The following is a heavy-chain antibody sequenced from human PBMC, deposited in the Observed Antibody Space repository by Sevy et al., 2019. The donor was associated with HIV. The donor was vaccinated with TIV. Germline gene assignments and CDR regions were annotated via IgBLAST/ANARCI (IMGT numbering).Heavy chain of an antibody. CDR3: AKEKGEGSGSYFDY. V-gene: IGHV3-43*01. CDR2: ISWDGGST. D-gene: IGHD1-26*01. CDR1: GFTFDDYT. J-gene: IGHJ4*02. Sequence: GGSLRLSCAASGFTFDDYTMHWVSQAPGKGLEWVSLISWDGGSTYYADSVKGRFTISRDNSKNSLYLQMNSLRTEDTALYYCAKEKGEGSGSYFDYWGQGTLVTVSS.